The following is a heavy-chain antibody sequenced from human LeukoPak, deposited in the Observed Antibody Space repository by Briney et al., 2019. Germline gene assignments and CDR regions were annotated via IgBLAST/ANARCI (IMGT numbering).Heavy chain of an antibody. V-gene: IGHV3-21*01. J-gene: IGHJ4*02. CDR2: ISSSSSYI. Sequence: PGGSLRLSCAASGFTFSSYSMNWVRQAPGKGLEWVSSISSSSSYIYYADSMRGRFTISRDNAKNSLFLQMNSLRAEDTAVYYCARLRRNSDRSDFFYYYDHWGQGTLVTVSS. CDR3: ARLRRNSDRSDFFYYYDH. CDR1: GFTFSSYS. D-gene: IGHD3-22*01.